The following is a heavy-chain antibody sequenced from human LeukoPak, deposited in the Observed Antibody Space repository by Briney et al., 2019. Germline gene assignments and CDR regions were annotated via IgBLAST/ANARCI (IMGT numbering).Heavy chain of an antibody. D-gene: IGHD4-17*01. Sequence: SETLSLTCTVSGGSNSSYYWSWIRQPPGKGLEWIGYIYYSGSTNYNPSLKSRVTISVDTSKNQFSLKLSSVTAADTAVYYCARVGGDYELDYWGQGTLVTVSS. CDR2: IYYSGST. J-gene: IGHJ4*02. V-gene: IGHV4-59*01. CDR3: ARVGGDYELDY. CDR1: GGSNSSYY.